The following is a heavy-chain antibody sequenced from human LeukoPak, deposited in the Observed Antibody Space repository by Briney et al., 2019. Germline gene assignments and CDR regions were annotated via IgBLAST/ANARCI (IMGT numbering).Heavy chain of an antibody. D-gene: IGHD5-18*01. CDR2: IDTSGNT. CDR3: ARRRGYGGFDP. V-gene: IGHV4-4*07. Sequence: SETLSLTCTVSGGSISSYYWSWIRQPAGKGLEWIGRIDTSGNTNYKPSLKSRVTMSVDTSKNQFSLKLSSVTAADTAVYYCARRRGYGGFDPWGQGTLVTVSS. J-gene: IGHJ5*02. CDR1: GGSISSYY.